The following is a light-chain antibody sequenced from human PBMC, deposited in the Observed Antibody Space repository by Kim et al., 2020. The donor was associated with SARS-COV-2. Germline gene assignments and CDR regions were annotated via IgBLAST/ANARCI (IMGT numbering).Light chain of an antibody. CDR1: QSVSSY. Sequence: PGERATRSCRASQSVSSYLAWYQQKPGQAPRLLIYDASNRVTGIPAGFSGSGSGTDFTLTISSLEPEDFAVYYCQQRTNWPPTFGQGTRLEIK. V-gene: IGKV3-11*01. J-gene: IGKJ5*01. CDR3: QQRTNWPPT. CDR2: DAS.